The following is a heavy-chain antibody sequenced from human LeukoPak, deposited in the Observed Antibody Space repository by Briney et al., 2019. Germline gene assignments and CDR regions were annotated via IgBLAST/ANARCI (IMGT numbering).Heavy chain of an antibody. D-gene: IGHD3-10*01. CDR3: ARDLNYYGSGGYLFDY. CDR2: INPNSGGT. Sequence: ASVKVSCKASGYTFTDYYMHWVRQAPGQGLEWMGWINPNSGGTNYAQKFQGRVTMTRDTSISTAYMELSRLRSDGTAVYYCARDLNYYGSGGYLFDYWGQGTLVTVSS. V-gene: IGHV1-2*02. J-gene: IGHJ4*02. CDR1: GYTFTDYY.